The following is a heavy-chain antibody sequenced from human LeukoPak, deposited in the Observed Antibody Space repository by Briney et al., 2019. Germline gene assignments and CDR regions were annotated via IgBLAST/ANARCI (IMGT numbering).Heavy chain of an antibody. CDR1: GGSVSSDNFY. CDR2: IYYSGST. CDR3: ARTYGSSGLGYFDL. J-gene: IGHJ2*01. V-gene: IGHV4-61*01. D-gene: IGHD6-13*01. Sequence: SETLSLTCTVSGGSVSSDNFYWSWIRQPPGKGLEWIGYIYYSGSTNYSPSLKSRLTISVDTSKNQFSLKLSSVTAADTAVYYCARTYGSSGLGYFDLWGRGTLVTVSS.